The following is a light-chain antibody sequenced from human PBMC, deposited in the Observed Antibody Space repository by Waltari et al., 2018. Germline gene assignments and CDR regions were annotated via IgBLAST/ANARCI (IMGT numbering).Light chain of an antibody. Sequence: QSALTQPRSVSGSPGQSVTISCTATISNVGNYNYVSWYQQHPGKAPKLIIYEVTKRPSGVPDRLSGSKSGNTASLTISGLQAEDEADYYCCSYAGRYTFVFGTGTKVTVL. CDR2: EVT. V-gene: IGLV2-11*01. J-gene: IGLJ1*01. CDR3: CSYAGRYTFV. CDR1: ISNVGNYNY.